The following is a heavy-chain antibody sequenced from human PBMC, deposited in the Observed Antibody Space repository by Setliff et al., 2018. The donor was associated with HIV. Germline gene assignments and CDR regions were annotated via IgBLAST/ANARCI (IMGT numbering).Heavy chain of an antibody. Sequence: PGGSLRLSCVVSGFTFEDYGMSWVRQVPGKGLEWVSGISWSGGGTGYAASVKGRFTISRDDAKNSLYLQMSSLRVEDTALYFCARSFPYYYESGGVYAMDVWGLGTTVTVSS. V-gene: IGHV3-20*04. CDR2: ISWSGGGT. J-gene: IGHJ6*02. CDR3: ARSFPYYYESGGVYAMDV. CDR1: GFTFEDYG. D-gene: IGHD3-22*01.